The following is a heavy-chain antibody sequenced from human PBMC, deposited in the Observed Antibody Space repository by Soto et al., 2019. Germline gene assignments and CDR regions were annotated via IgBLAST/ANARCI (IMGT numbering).Heavy chain of an antibody. J-gene: IGHJ6*03. V-gene: IGHV3-7*01. CDR1: ESSIGDNW. CDR2: IKQDGSGK. Sequence: EEQLVESGGALARPGGSLSLPCAASESSIGDNWMTGVRQAPGKGLDWGANIKQDGSGKFYVDSLKGRFTISRDNAKNSVYLLMNSLRADDTAVYYCARGKDGRRAGTYYFDMDVWGKGTTVTLSS. D-gene: IGHD1-1*01. CDR3: ARGKDGRRAGTYYFDMDV.